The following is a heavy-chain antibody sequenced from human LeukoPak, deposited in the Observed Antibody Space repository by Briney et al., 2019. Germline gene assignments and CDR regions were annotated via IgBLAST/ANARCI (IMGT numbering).Heavy chain of an antibody. CDR2: IYTSGRT. V-gene: IGHV4-61*02. J-gene: IGHJ4*02. CDR3: ARARVIPASFDD. D-gene: IGHD3-16*02. Sequence: PSQTLSLTCAVSGGSITFGSHYWTWIRQPAGKGLEWIGRIYTSGRTFYNPSLKSRVTISMDTSMNQFSLRLNSVTAADTAVYYCARARVIPASFDDWGQGTLLSVSS. CDR1: GGSITFGSHY.